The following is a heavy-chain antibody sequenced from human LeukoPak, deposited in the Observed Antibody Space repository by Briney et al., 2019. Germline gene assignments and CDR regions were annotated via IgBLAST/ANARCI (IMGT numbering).Heavy chain of an antibody. CDR3: AREGYCSGGSCYSAAAFDI. CDR2: IFSGGST. J-gene: IGHJ3*02. Sequence: PGGSLRLSCAASGFTVSSNYMSWVRQAPGEGLEWVSVIFSGGSTYYADSVKGRFTISRDNSKNTLYLQMNSLRAEDTAVYYRAREGYCSGGSCYSAAAFDIWGQGTMVTVSS. CDR1: GFTVSSNY. V-gene: IGHV3-66*01. D-gene: IGHD2-15*01.